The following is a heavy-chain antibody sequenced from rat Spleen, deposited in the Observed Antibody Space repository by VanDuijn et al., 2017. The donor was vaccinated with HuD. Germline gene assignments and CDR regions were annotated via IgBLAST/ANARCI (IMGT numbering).Heavy chain of an antibody. D-gene: IGHD1-7*01. V-gene: IGHV5-29*01. CDR1: GLTFSNYG. Sequence: EVELVESGGGLVQPGRSMKLSCAASGLTFSNYGMAWVRQAPTKGLEWVATITYDGSGTYYRDSVKGRFTISRDNAKTTLYLQMDSLRSEDTATYYCARPSYGYPFAYWGQGTLVTVSS. J-gene: IGHJ3*01. CDR3: ARPSYGYPFAY. CDR2: ITYDGSGT.